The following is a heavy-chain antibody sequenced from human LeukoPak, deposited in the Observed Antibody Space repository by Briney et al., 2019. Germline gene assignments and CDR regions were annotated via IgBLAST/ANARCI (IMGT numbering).Heavy chain of an antibody. CDR2: IWYDGSNK. D-gene: IGHD3-22*01. J-gene: IGHJ3*02. V-gene: IGHV3-33*08. CDR1: GFTFSNAW. Sequence: GGSLRLSCTASGFTFSNAWMSWVRQAPGKGLEWVAVIWYDGSNKYYADSVKGRFTISRDNSKNTLYLQMNSLRAEDTAVYYCARDNYYDSSGYNAFDIWGQGTMVTVSS. CDR3: ARDNYYDSSGYNAFDI.